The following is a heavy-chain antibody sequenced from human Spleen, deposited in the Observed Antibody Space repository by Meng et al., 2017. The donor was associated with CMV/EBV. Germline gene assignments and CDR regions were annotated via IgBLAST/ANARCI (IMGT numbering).Heavy chain of an antibody. V-gene: IGHV1-2*02. D-gene: IGHD2-21*02. J-gene: IGHJ5*02. CDR2: MNPNGVSN. CDR1: GYNFNVFY. Sequence: ASVKVSCKASGYNFNVFYIHWVRLAPGQGPEWMGWMNPNGVSNYYAQKFRGRVTMTRDSYVSTAYMEITELTSDDTAVYYCLTDGALGQGTLVTVSS. CDR3: LTDGA.